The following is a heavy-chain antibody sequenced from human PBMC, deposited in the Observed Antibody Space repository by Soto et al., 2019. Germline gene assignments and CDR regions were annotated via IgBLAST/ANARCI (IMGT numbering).Heavy chain of an antibody. D-gene: IGHD2-2*01. Sequence: QVQLVESGGGLVKPGGSLRLSCAVSGFTFSDYYMTWIRQAPVKGLEWGSYISSSNSHTNYADSVQGRFTISRDNAKNSLFLQMNRLRAEDTAVYYCARGRVAAADYFDFWGQGTLVTVSS. CDR1: GFTFSDYY. CDR2: ISSSNSHT. V-gene: IGHV3-11*05. CDR3: ARGRVAAADYFDF. J-gene: IGHJ4*02.